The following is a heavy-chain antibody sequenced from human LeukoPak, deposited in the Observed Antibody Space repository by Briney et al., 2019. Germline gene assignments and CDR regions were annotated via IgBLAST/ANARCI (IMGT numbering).Heavy chain of an antibody. CDR3: ARDLGYCSFGFGLGNCNRRWFDP. D-gene: IGHD2-2*03. CDR1: AYTFTSTG. CDR2: VSTYSGST. J-gene: IGHJ5*02. V-gene: IGHV1-18*01. Sequence: TSVTLSCKASAYTFTSTGNSMERRAHGQGLEWMGWVSTYSGSTNYAQKFQERVTITRDTTTTTDYMELKNLRPDDTAIYYCARDLGYCSFGFGLGNCNRRWFDPWGQGTLVSVSS.